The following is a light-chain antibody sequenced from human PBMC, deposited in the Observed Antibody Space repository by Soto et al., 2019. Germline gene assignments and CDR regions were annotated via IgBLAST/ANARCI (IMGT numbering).Light chain of an antibody. CDR3: LQHNTYPCP. CDR1: QGIRND. CDR2: AAS. Sequence: DIQMTQSPSSLSASVGDRVTITCRASQGIRNDLDWYQQKPGKAPKRLIYAASSLQSWVPASFSGSGSGTEFTLTISSLQPEDFATYYCLQHNTYPCPFGPGTKVDIE. V-gene: IGKV1-17*01. J-gene: IGKJ3*01.